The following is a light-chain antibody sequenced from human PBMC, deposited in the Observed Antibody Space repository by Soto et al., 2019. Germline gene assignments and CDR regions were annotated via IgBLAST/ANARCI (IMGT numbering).Light chain of an antibody. V-gene: IGLV8-61*01. CDR3: VLYVGSGIWV. J-gene: IGLJ3*02. Sequence: QTVVTQEPSLSVSPGGTVTLTCALSSGSVSTSYYPSWYQQTPGQAPRTLIYSTNTRSSGVPDRLSGSILGNKAALTIAGAQADDESDYYCVLYVGSGIWVFGGGTKLTVL. CDR1: SGSVSTSYY. CDR2: STN.